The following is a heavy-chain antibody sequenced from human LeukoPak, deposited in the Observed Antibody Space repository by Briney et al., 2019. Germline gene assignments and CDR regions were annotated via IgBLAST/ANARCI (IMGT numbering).Heavy chain of an antibody. CDR3: AKGGSASRPYYFDY. CDR2: ILNTGGHT. Sequence: PGGSLRLSCAASGFTFRSYAMSWVRQAPGEGLEWISAILNTGGHTYHADSVKGRFTISRDNSKNTLFLQMSSLRAEDTAVYYCAKGGSASRPYYFDYWGQGALVTVSS. CDR1: GFTFRSYA. D-gene: IGHD2-2*01. J-gene: IGHJ4*02. V-gene: IGHV3-23*01.